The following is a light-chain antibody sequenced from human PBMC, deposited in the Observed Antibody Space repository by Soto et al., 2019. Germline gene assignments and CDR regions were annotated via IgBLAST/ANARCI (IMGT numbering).Light chain of an antibody. V-gene: IGKV3D-15*01. CDR3: QQYHSWPPRT. CDR2: GVY. Sequence: EIVMTQSPTILSVSPGERATLSCRTSQSVSSNLAWYQQKPGQAPRLLIYGVYTRAPGIPARFSGSGSGTVFTLTISSLQSEDFAVHYCQQYHSWPPRTFDQGTEVEIK. CDR1: QSVSSN. J-gene: IGKJ1*01.